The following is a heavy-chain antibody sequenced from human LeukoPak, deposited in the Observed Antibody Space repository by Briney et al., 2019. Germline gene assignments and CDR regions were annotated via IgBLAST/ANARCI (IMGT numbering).Heavy chain of an antibody. CDR2: ISSGTSTI. CDR1: GFTFSSYE. J-gene: IGHJ4*02. CDR3: ARRYCSSTSCTLDY. D-gene: IGHD2-2*01. V-gene: IGHV3-48*03. Sequence: GGSLRLSCTASGFTFSSYEMNWVRQAPGKGLEWVSYISSGTSTIYYADSVKGRFTISRDNAKNSLYLQMNSLRAEDTAVYYCARRYCSSTSCTLDYWGQGTLVTVSS.